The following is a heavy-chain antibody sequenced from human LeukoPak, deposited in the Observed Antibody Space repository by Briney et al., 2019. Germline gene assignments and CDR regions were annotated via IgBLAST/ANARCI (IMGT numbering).Heavy chain of an antibody. J-gene: IGHJ4*02. D-gene: IGHD3-3*01. CDR1: GFNFDGYT. V-gene: IGHV3-15*01. Sequence: GGSLRLSCAASGFNFDGYTMTWVRQAPGKGLEWVGRIKSKKDGEITDYAAPVKGRFTISRDDSKDTLYLQMNSLKTEDTAVYYCSTGGGVLRFLGGQGTLVTVSS. CDR2: IKSKKDGEIT. CDR3: STGGGVLRFL.